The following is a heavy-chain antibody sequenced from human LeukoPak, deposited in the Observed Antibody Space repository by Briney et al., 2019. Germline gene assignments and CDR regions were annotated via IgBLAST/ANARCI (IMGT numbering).Heavy chain of an antibody. CDR3: ARDRGSDADYYASGTYYS. V-gene: IGHV3-30*03. Sequence: GGSLRLSCAASGFTFSNYWMSWVRQAPGKGLDWVAAISYGGHNKYYADSVKGRFTISRDNSRDTLYLQMNSLRAEDTALYYCARDRGSDADYYASGTYYSWGRGTLVTISS. J-gene: IGHJ4*02. D-gene: IGHD3-10*01. CDR1: GFTFSNYW. CDR2: ISYGGHNK.